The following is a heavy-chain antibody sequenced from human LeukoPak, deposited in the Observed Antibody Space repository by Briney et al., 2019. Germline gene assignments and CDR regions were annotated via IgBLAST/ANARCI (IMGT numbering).Heavy chain of an antibody. CDR1: AFTFSTYG. Sequence: PGGSLRLSCAASAFTFSTYGMHWVRQAPGKGLEWVSYISHSSSTIYYADSVKGRFTISRDNAKKSLYLQMNSLRAEDSAVYYCARDRLHYGEYEKTFDYWGQGTLVTVSS. CDR2: ISHSSSTI. V-gene: IGHV3-48*01. J-gene: IGHJ4*02. D-gene: IGHD4-17*01. CDR3: ARDRLHYGEYEKTFDY.